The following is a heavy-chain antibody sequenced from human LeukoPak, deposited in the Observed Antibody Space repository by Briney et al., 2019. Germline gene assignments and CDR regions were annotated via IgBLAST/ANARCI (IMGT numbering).Heavy chain of an antibody. CDR1: GFTFINSA. CDR3: AAGSQWLVRDDAFDI. V-gene: IGHV1-58*02. Sequence: GASVKLSCKASGFTFINSAMQWVRHARGQRLEWIGWIVVGSGNTNYAQKLQERVTITRDMSTSTAYMELSSLRLEDTALYYCAAGSQWLVRDDAFDIWGQGTMVTVSS. J-gene: IGHJ3*02. D-gene: IGHD6-19*01. CDR2: IVVGSGNT.